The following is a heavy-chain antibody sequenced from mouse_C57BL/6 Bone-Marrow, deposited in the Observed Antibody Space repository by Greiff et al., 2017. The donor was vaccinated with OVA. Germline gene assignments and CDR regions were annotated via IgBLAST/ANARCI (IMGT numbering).Heavy chain of an antibody. CDR1: GFTFSSYA. Sequence: EVQLVESGGGLVKPGGSLKLSCAASGFTFSSYAMSWVRQTPEKRLEWVATISDGGSYTYYPDNVKGRFTISRDNAKNNLYLQMSHLKSEDTAMYYCTRDWIYYDYDGPGYFGGWGTGTTVTVSS. J-gene: IGHJ1*03. CDR2: ISDGGSYT. V-gene: IGHV5-4*01. CDR3: TRDWIYYDYDGPGYFGG. D-gene: IGHD2-4*01.